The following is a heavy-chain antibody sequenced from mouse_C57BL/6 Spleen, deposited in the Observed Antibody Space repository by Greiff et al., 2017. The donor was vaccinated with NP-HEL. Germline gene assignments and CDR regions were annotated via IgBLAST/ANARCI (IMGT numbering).Heavy chain of an antibody. CDR2: IWRGGST. CDR1: GFSLTSYG. J-gene: IGHJ4*01. V-gene: IGHV2-5*01. Sequence: VKLMESGPGLVQPSQSLSITCTVSGFSLTSYGVHWVRQSPGKGLEWLGVIWRGGSTDYNAAFMSRLSITKDNSKSQVFFKMNSLQADDTAIYYCAKAGNYEGAMDYWGQGTSVTVSS. CDR3: AKAGNYEGAMDY. D-gene: IGHD2-1*01.